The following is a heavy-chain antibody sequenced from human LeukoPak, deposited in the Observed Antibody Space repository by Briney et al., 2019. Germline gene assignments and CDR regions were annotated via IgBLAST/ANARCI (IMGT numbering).Heavy chain of an antibody. J-gene: IGHJ6*03. CDR2: IIPIFGTA. CDR3: ARVVYCGGDCLMGYMDV. D-gene: IGHD2-21*02. Sequence: GASVKVSYKASGGTFSSYAISWVRQAPGQGLEWMGRIIPIFGTANYAQKFQGRVTITTDESTSTAYMELSSLRSEDTAVYYCARVVYCGGDCLMGYMDVWGKGTTVTVSS. CDR1: GGTFSSYA. V-gene: IGHV1-69*05.